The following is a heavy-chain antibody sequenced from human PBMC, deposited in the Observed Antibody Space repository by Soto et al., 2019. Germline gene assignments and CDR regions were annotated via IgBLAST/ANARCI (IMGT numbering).Heavy chain of an antibody. V-gene: IGHV1-69*08. J-gene: IGHJ6*02. Sequence: QVQLVQSGAEVKKPGSSVKVSCKASGGTFSRYSITWVRQAPGHGLGWLGRNIPTFGIPTYAQKLQGRVTFTADESPSTAYMEVRSLRSDDTAVYYCAREDRDRETGLVPAAIDGMDVWGQGTTVTVSS. CDR3: AREDRDRETGLVPAAIDGMDV. CDR2: NIPTFGIP. CDR1: GGTFSRYS. D-gene: IGHD2-2*01.